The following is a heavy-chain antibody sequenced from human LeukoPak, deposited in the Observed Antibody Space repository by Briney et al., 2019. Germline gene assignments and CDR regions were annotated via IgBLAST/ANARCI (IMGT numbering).Heavy chain of an antibody. CDR1: GFTVSSNY. V-gene: IGHV3-30*18. CDR3: AKDVQWLVLFY. Sequence: GGSLRLSCAASGFTVSSNYMSWVRQAPGKGLEWVAVISYNGSNKYYADSVKGRFTISRDNSKNTLYLQMNSLRAEDTAVYYCAKDVQWLVLFYWGQGTLVTVSS. D-gene: IGHD6-19*01. J-gene: IGHJ4*02. CDR2: ISYNGSNK.